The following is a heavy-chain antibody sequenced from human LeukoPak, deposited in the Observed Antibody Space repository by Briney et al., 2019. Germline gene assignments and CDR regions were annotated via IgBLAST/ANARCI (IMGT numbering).Heavy chain of an antibody. J-gene: IGHJ4*02. CDR1: GGSISSGGYY. CDR2: IYYSGST. CDR3: ARAIVVPAAITNFDY. Sequence: SETLSLTCTVSGGSISSGGYYWSWIRQHPGKGLEWIGYIYYSGSTYYNPSLKRRVTISVDTSKNQFSLKLSSVTAADTAVYYCARAIVVPAAITNFDYWGQGTLVTVSS. D-gene: IGHD2-2*01. V-gene: IGHV4-31*03.